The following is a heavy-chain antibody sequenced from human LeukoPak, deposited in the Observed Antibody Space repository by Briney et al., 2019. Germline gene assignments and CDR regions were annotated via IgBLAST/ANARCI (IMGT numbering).Heavy chain of an antibody. D-gene: IGHD3-22*01. Sequence: ASVKVSCKASGYTFTGYYMHWVRQAPGQGLEWMGWINPNSGGTNYAQKFQGRVTMTRDTSISTAYMELSRLRSDDTAVYYCARGPPSYYYDSSGPLDYWGQGTLVTVSS. V-gene: IGHV1-2*02. CDR2: INPNSGGT. J-gene: IGHJ4*02. CDR3: ARGPPSYYYDSSGPLDY. CDR1: GYTFTGYY.